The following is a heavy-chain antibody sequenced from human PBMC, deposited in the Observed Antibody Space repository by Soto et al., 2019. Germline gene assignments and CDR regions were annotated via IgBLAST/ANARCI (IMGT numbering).Heavy chain of an antibody. V-gene: IGHV4-38-2*01. CDR2: IYHSGTT. CDR1: GYSISSGYY. CDR3: ARIESIGGFGEFLSWLDP. J-gene: IGHJ5*02. D-gene: IGHD3-10*01. Sequence: SETLSLTCVVSGYSISSGYYWGWIRQPPGKGLEWIGSIYHSGTTYYNPSLKSRVTISVDTSKNQFSLKLSSVTAADTAVYYCARIESIGGFGEFLSWLDPWGQGTLVTVSS.